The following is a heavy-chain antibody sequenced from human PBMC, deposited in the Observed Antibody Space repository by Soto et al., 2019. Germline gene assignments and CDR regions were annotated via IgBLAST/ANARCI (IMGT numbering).Heavy chain of an antibody. D-gene: IGHD4-17*01. CDR3: ARRLPHDYGFDY. J-gene: IGHJ4*01. V-gene: IGHV3-23*01. CDR1: GFTFGNYA. Sequence: EVQLLESGGGLVQPGGSLRLSCAASGFTFGNYAMSWVRQAPRKGLEWVSAISGRGGSTFYADSVKGRFTISRDKSKNTLYLQLNSLRAEDTAIYYCARRLPHDYGFDYWGHGTLVNVSS. CDR2: ISGRGGST.